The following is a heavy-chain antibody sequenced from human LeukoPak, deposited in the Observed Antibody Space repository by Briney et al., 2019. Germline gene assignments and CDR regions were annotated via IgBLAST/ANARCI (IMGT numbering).Heavy chain of an antibody. V-gene: IGHV4-31*03. J-gene: IGHJ4*02. CDR1: GGSISSGGYY. Sequence: SETLSLTCTVSGGSISSGGYYWSWIRQHPGKGLEWIGYIYYSGSTYYNPSLKSRVTISVDTPKNQFSLKLSSATAADTAVYYCARDSYYYDSSGFDYWGQGTLVTVSS. D-gene: IGHD3-22*01. CDR2: IYYSGST. CDR3: ARDSYYYDSSGFDY.